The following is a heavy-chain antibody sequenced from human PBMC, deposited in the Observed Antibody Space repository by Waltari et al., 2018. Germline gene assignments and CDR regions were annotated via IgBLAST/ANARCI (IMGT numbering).Heavy chain of an antibody. J-gene: IGHJ4*02. V-gene: IGHV3-11*04. CDR2: ISYSGGTQ. CDR1: GFSFSDYY. Sequence: QVQLVESGGGLVKPGGSLRLSCAASGFSFSDYYMNWIRQAPGKGLEWISYISYSGGTQYYADSVKGRFTISRDNAENSLFLQMNNLRAEDTAVYYCMSRGEAGGFWGQGALVTVSS. CDR3: MSRGEAGGF. D-gene: IGHD3-10*01.